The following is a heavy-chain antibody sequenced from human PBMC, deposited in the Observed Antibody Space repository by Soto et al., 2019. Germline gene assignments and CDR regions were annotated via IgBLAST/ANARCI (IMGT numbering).Heavy chain of an antibody. V-gene: IGHV1-2*04. D-gene: IGHD5-18*01. Sequence: SVKGSCKASGYTFTGDYMHWVRQTPGQGLEWIGWINPNSGGTNYAQKFQGWVTMTRDTSISTAYMELSRLRSDDTAVYYCASAPLRGFDTAMVKAYYSFGMDVWAQALTGTLSS. CDR3: ASAPLRGFDTAMVKAYYSFGMDV. J-gene: IGHJ6*02. CDR2: INPNSGGT. CDR1: GYTFTGDY.